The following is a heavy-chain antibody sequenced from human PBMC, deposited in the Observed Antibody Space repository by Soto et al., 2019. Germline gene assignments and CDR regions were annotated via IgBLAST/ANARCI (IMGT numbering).Heavy chain of an antibody. CDR3: ARYHNVRGKLSQH. Sequence: EVQLVESGGGLVKPGGSLRLSCAASGFTFSRYSMNWVRQAPGKGLAWVSSISSSSSYIYNADSVKGRFTISRDNAKNSLYLKMNSLRAEDTSVYYCARYHNVRGKLSQHWGQGTLVTGAS. J-gene: IGHJ1*01. CDR1: GFTFSRYS. V-gene: IGHV3-21*01. CDR2: ISSSSSYI. D-gene: IGHD3-10*01.